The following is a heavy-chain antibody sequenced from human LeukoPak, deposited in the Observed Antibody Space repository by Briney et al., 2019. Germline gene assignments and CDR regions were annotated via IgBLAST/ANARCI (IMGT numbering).Heavy chain of an antibody. D-gene: IGHD6-13*01. Sequence: PSETLSLTCTVSGGSISSYYWSWIRQPAGKGLEWIGRIYTSGSTNYNPSLKSRVTMSVDTSKNQFSLKLSSVTAADTAVYYCAREGDVATAPGAFDIWGQGTMVTVSS. CDR1: GGSISSYY. V-gene: IGHV4-4*07. CDR3: AREGDVATAPGAFDI. J-gene: IGHJ3*02. CDR2: IYTSGST.